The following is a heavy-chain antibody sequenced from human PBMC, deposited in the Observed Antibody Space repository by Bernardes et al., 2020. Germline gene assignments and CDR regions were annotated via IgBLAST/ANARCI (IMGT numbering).Heavy chain of an antibody. Sequence: ASVKVSCKASGYTFTSYYMHWVRQAPGQGLEWMGIINPSGGSTSYAQKFQGRVTMTRDTSTSTVYMELSSLRSEDTAVYYCAREVTITMVQCGMDVWGKGTTVTVSS. CDR3: AREVTITMVQCGMDV. CDR2: INPSGGST. D-gene: IGHD3-10*01. J-gene: IGHJ6*04. V-gene: IGHV1-46*01. CDR1: GYTFTSYY.